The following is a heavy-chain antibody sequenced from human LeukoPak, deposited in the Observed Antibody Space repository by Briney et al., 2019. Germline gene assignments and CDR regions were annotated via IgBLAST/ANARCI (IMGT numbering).Heavy chain of an antibody. D-gene: IGHD2-15*01. CDR2: ISAYNGNT. Sequence: GASVKVSCKASGYTFTSYGISWVRQAPGQGLEWMRWISAYNGNTNYAQKLQGRVTMTTDTSTSTAYMELRSLRSDDTAVYYCARGYPDCSGGSCYSGDFYNWFDPWGQGTLVTVSS. CDR3: ARGYPDCSGGSCYSGDFYNWFDP. V-gene: IGHV1-18*01. J-gene: IGHJ5*02. CDR1: GYTFTSYG.